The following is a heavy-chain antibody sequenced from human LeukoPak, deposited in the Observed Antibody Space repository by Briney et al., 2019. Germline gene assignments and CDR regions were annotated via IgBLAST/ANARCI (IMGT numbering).Heavy chain of an antibody. D-gene: IGHD6-19*01. CDR1: GFTFSNAW. V-gene: IGHV3-15*01. Sequence: GGSLRLSCAASGFTFSNAWMSWVRQAPGKGLEWVGRIKSKTDGGTTDYAAPVKGRFTISRDDSKNTLYLQMNSLRAEDTAVYYCAKDVSSVWPSAGFDYWGQGTLVTVSS. CDR2: IKSKTDGGTT. J-gene: IGHJ4*02. CDR3: AKDVSSVWPSAGFDY.